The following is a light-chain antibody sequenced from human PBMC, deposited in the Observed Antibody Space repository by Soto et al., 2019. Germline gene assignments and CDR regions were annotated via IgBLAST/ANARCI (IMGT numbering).Light chain of an antibody. V-gene: IGKV3-20*01. J-gene: IGKJ2*01. Sequence: EIVLTQSPGTLSLSPGERATLSCRASQSVSCSYLAWYQQKPGQAPRLLIYGASSRATGIPDRFSGSGSGTDFTLPISRLEPEDFAAYYCQQYGSSPPYTFGQGTKLEIK. CDR3: QQYGSSPPYT. CDR1: QSVSCSY. CDR2: GAS.